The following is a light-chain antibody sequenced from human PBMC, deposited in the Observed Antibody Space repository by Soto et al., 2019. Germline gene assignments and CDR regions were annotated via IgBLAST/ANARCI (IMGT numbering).Light chain of an antibody. CDR2: GAS. J-gene: IGKJ5*01. Sequence: EIVMTQSPATLSVSPGERAILSCMASQSVSSNLAWYQQKPGQAPRLLIYGASTRAIDIPARFSGSGSGTDFTLTISSLEPEDFAVYYCQQRSNWPPITFGQGTRLEIK. CDR1: QSVSSN. CDR3: QQRSNWPPIT. V-gene: IGKV3-11*01.